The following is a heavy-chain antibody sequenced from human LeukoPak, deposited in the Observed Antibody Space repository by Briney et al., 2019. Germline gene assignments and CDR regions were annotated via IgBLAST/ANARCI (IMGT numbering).Heavy chain of an antibody. J-gene: IGHJ4*02. CDR3: ARVISAYDY. Sequence: SETLSLTCAVYGGSLSGYDWSWIRQPPGKGLEWIGEINHSGSTNYNPSLKSRVTISVDTSKNQFSLKLSSVTAADTAVYYCARVISAYDYWGQGTLVTVSS. V-gene: IGHV4-34*01. CDR1: GGSLSGYD. CDR2: INHSGST.